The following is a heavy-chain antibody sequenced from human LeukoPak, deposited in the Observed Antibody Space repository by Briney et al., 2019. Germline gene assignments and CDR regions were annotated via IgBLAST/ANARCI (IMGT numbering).Heavy chain of an antibody. Sequence: ATVNVSCTASRYTFTSYGISWVPQAPGQGLEWMGWICAYNGNPNYAQTLQGRVTMIKNTSTSTAYMELRSLRSDVTAVYYCAREGRLNYDFWSGSDYYFDYWGQGTLVTVSS. V-gene: IGHV1-18*01. CDR1: RYTFTSYG. D-gene: IGHD3-3*01. CDR2: ICAYNGNP. J-gene: IGHJ4*02. CDR3: AREGRLNYDFWSGSDYYFDY.